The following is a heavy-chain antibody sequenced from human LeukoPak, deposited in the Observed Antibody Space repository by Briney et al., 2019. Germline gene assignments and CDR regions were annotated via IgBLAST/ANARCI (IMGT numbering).Heavy chain of an antibody. CDR3: AKEGSGRLHYFDY. CDR2: ISDSGGST. D-gene: IGHD2-15*01. CDR1: GFTFSSYA. Sequence: HTGGSLRLSCAASGFTFSSYAMSWVRQAPGKGLEWVSAISDSGGSTYYADSVKGRFTISRDNSKNTLYLQMNSLRAEDTAVYYCAKEGSGRLHYFDYWGQGTLVTVSS. J-gene: IGHJ4*02. V-gene: IGHV3-23*01.